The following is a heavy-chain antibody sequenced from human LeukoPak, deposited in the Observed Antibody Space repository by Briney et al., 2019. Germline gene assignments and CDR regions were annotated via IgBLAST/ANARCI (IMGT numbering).Heavy chain of an antibody. J-gene: IGHJ4*02. CDR3: ARDPGSAAAGTTG. CDR2: IIPIFGTA. Sequence: SVKVSCKASGGTFSSYAISWVRQAPGQGLEWMGGIIPIFGTAIYAQKFQGRVTITADESTSTAYMELSSLRSEDTAVYYCARDPGSAAAGTTGWDQGTLVTVSS. CDR1: GGTFSSYA. V-gene: IGHV1-69*13. D-gene: IGHD6-13*01.